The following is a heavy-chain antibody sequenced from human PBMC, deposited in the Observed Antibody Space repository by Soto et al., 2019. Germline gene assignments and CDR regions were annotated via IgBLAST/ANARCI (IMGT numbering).Heavy chain of an antibody. Sequence: ASVKVSCKASGYTFTSYGISWVRQAPGQGLEWMGWISAYNGNTNYAQKLQGRVTMTTDTSTSTAYMELRSLRSDDTAVYYCARVDMVRGLIPGMDVWGQGTTVTVSS. CDR3: ARVDMVRGLIPGMDV. CDR1: GYTFTSYG. D-gene: IGHD3-10*01. V-gene: IGHV1-18*01. J-gene: IGHJ6*02. CDR2: ISAYNGNT.